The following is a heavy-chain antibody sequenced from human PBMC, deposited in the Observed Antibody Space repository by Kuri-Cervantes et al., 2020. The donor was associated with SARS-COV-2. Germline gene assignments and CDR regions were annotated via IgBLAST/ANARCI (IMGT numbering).Heavy chain of an antibody. CDR2: ISYDGSNK. CDR1: GFTFSSYA. J-gene: IGHJ4*02. Sequence: GESLKISCAASGFTFSSYAMHWVRQAPGKGLEWVAVISYDGSNKYYADSVKGRFTISRDNSKNTLYLQMNSLRAEDTAVYYCARSIVVAPAPFDYWGQGTLVTVSS. CDR3: ARSIVVAPAPFDY. D-gene: IGHD2-2*01. V-gene: IGHV3-30-3*01.